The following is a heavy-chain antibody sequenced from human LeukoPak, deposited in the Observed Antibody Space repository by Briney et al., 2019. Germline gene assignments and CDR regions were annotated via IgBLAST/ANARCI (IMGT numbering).Heavy chain of an antibody. J-gene: IGHJ5*02. V-gene: IGHV3-11*01. CDR1: GFTFSDYY. Sequence: GGSLRLSCAASGFTFSDYYMSWIRQAPGKGLEWVSYISSSGSTIYYADSVKGRFTISRDNAKNSLYLQMNSLRAEDTAVYYCARVWTYSSSWFRFDPWGQGTLVTVSS. CDR2: ISSSGSTI. CDR3: ARVWTYSSSWFRFDP. D-gene: IGHD6-13*01.